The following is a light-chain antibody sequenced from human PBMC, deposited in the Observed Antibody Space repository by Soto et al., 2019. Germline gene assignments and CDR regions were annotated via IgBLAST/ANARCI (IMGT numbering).Light chain of an antibody. J-gene: IGKJ1*01. Sequence: IWMTQSQSLLSASTGDRVTITCRASQTISSWLAWYQQKPGKAPKLLIYKASTLKSGVPSRFSGSGSGTEFTLTISSLQPDDFATYYCQHYNSYSEAFGQGTKVDI. CDR1: QTISSW. CDR2: KAS. V-gene: IGKV1-5*03. CDR3: QHYNSYSEA.